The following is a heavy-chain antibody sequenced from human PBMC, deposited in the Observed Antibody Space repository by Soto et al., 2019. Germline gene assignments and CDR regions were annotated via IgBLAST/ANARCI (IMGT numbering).Heavy chain of an antibody. Sequence: ASVKVACKASGYTFTRYTMNWVRQAPGQRLEWMGWINPDNGNTKSSQKFQDRVIITRDTSASTAYMDLSSLRSEDTAVYYCARGIATGQLDPWGQGTLVTVSS. CDR1: GYTFTRYT. D-gene: IGHD2-15*01. J-gene: IGHJ5*02. CDR2: INPDNGNT. CDR3: ARGIATGQLDP. V-gene: IGHV1-3*01.